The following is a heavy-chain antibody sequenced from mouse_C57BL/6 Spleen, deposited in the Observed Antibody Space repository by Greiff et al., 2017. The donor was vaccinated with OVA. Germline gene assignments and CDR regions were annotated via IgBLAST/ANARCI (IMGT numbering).Heavy chain of an antibody. CDR3: ARGVYYGNGGAMDY. J-gene: IGHJ4*01. D-gene: IGHD2-1*01. V-gene: IGHV1-64*01. CDR1: GYTFTSYW. Sequence: VQLQQPGAELVKPGASVKLSCKASGYTFTSYWMHWVKQRPGQGLEWIGMIHPNSGSTNYNEKFKSKATLTVDKSSSTAYMQLSSLTSEDSAVYYCARGVYYGNGGAMDYWGQGTSVTVSS. CDR2: IHPNSGST.